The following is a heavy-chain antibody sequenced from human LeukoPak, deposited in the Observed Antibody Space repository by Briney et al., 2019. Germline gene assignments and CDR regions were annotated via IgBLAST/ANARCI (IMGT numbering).Heavy chain of an antibody. J-gene: IGHJ3*02. D-gene: IGHD3-22*01. V-gene: IGHV4-34*01. Sequence: SETLSLTCAVYGGSFSGYYWSWIRQPPGKGLEWSGEINHGGSTNYNPSLKSRVTISVDTSKNQFSLKLSSVTAADTAVYYCARIHYYDSSGYYYSGYSDAFDIWGQGTMVTVS. CDR2: INHGGST. CDR1: GGSFSGYY. CDR3: ARIHYYDSSGYYYSGYSDAFDI.